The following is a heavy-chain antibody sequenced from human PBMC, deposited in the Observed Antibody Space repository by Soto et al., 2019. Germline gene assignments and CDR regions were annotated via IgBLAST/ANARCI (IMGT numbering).Heavy chain of an antibody. J-gene: IGHJ4*02. CDR3: AKRMGQWLVHLYFDF. D-gene: IGHD6-19*01. V-gene: IGHV3-23*01. Sequence: EVQLLESGGGLVHPGGSLRLSCAASGFTFSSYAMSWVRQAPGKGLEWVSAISGSGGSTSYADSVKGRFTISRDNSKNTLYLQMTSLRAEDTAVYYCAKRMGQWLVHLYFDFWGQRTLVTVSS. CDR2: ISGSGGST. CDR1: GFTFSSYA.